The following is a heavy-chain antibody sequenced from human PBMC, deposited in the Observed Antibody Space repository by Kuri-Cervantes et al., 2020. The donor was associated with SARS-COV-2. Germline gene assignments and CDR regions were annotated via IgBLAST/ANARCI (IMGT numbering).Heavy chain of an antibody. V-gene: IGHV3-7*03. CDR3: AKIAHVVVIAGAFDL. CDR1: GFTFSSYW. J-gene: IGHJ3*01. D-gene: IGHD2-21*01. Sequence: AGSLRLSCAASGFTFSSYWMSWVRQAPGKGLEWVANIKQDGSEKYYVDSVKGRFTISRDNAKNSLYLQMNSLRAEDTAVYYCAKIAHVVVIAGAFDLWGQGTMVTVSS. CDR2: IKQDGSEK.